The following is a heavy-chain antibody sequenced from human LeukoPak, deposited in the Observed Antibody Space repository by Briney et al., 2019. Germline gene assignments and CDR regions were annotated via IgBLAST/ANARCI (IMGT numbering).Heavy chain of an antibody. V-gene: IGHV4-4*02. D-gene: IGHD3-16*01. CDR2: IYHSGST. CDR3: ARHWAYYDYVWGSQPIDP. CDR1: GGSISSSNW. J-gene: IGHJ5*02. Sequence: PSETLSLTCTVSGGSISSSNWWSWVRQPPGKGLEWIGEIYHSGSTNYNPSLKSRVTISVDKSENQFSLKLSSVTAADTAVYYCARHWAYYDYVWGSQPIDPWGQGTLVTVSS.